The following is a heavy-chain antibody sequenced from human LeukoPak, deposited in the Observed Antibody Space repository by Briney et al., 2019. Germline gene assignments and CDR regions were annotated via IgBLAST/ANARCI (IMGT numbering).Heavy chain of an antibody. J-gene: IGHJ4*02. CDR1: GYTFTSYG. CDR3: AREEVATGGAFDY. Sequence: SVKVSCKASGYTFTSYGISWVRQAPGQGLEWMGRIIPILGIANYAQKFQGRVTITADKSTSTAYMELSSLRSEDTAVYYCAREEVATGGAFDYWGQGTLVTVSS. D-gene: IGHD5-12*01. CDR2: IIPILGIA. V-gene: IGHV1-69*04.